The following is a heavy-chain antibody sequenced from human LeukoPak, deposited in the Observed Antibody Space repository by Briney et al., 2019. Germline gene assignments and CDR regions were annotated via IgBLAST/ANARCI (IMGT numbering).Heavy chain of an antibody. CDR2: ISWNSGSI. Sequence: GGSLRLSCAASGFTFDDYAMHWLRQAPGKGLEWVSGISWNSGSIGYADSVKGRFTISRDNAKNSLYLQMNSLRAEDTALYYCAKDISYYYDSSGMFDYWGQGTLVTVSS. CDR3: AKDISYYYDSSGMFDY. CDR1: GFTFDDYA. J-gene: IGHJ4*02. V-gene: IGHV3-9*01. D-gene: IGHD3-22*01.